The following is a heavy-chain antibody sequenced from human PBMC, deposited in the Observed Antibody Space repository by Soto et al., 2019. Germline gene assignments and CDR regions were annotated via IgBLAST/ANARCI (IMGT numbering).Heavy chain of an antibody. CDR3: ARPRGYGSGSYYDYNWFDP. Sequence: QLQLQESGPGLVKPSETLSLTCTVSGGSISSSSYYWGWIRQPPGKGLEWIGSIYYSGSTYYNPSLKSRVTISVDTSKNQFSLKLSSVTAADTAVYYCARPRGYGSGSYYDYNWFDPWGQGTLVTVSS. CDR1: GGSISSSSYY. CDR2: IYYSGST. D-gene: IGHD3-10*01. J-gene: IGHJ5*02. V-gene: IGHV4-39*01.